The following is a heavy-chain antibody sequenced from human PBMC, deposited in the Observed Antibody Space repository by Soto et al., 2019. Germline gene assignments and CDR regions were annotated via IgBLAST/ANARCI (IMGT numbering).Heavy chain of an antibody. CDR2: VFHSATT. V-gene: IGHV4-59*01. CDR1: GDSFSDYY. J-gene: IGHJ4*02. CDR3: ARGHYSSGWPIDH. Sequence: QVQLQESGPGLVKPSETLTLTCTVSGDSFSDYYWNWIRQVPGKGLEWIGFVFHSATTSYNPSLKTRVAILDDTSKKQFSLRLTSVTAADTAIYYCARGHYSSGWPIDHWGQGILVTVSS. D-gene: IGHD6-19*01.